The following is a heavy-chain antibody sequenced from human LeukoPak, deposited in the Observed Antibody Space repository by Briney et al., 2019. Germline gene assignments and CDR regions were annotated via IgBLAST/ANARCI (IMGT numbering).Heavy chain of an antibody. J-gene: IGHJ4*02. D-gene: IGHD3-16*01. CDR1: GFTFSSYS. Sequence: GGSLRLSCAASGFTFSSYSMSWVRQAPGKGLEWVSSISSSSSYMYYADSVKGRFTISSDNAKNSLYLQMNSLRAEDTAVYYCARDGGFRDFDYWGQGTLVTVSS. V-gene: IGHV3-21*01. CDR2: ISSSSSYM. CDR3: ARDGGFRDFDY.